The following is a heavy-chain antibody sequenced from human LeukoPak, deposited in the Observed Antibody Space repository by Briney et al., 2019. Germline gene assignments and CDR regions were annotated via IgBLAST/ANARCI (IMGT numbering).Heavy chain of an antibody. CDR1: GFTFSSYA. J-gene: IGHJ4*02. Sequence: PGRSLRLSCVGSGFTFSSYAMNWARQAPGQGLEWVSAISGCDDNRNYADSVKGRFTISRDNSKNTVYLQMNSLRAEDTAVYYCAKVGDYYDRGGYYWEYYFDYWGQGTPVTVSS. CDR3: AKVGDYYDRGGYYWEYYFDY. D-gene: IGHD3-22*01. CDR2: ISGCDDNR. V-gene: IGHV3-23*01.